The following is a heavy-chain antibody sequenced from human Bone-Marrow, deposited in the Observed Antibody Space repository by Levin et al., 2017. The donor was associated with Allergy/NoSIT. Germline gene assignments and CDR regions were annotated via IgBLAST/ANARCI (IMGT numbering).Heavy chain of an antibody. J-gene: IGHJ4*02. CDR1: GYTFNDYY. CDR2: INLNSGAT. V-gene: IGHV1-2*02. D-gene: IGHD3/OR15-3a*01. CDR3: ARVFRTSSPDY. Sequence: GESLKISCKTSGYTFNDYYMHWVRQAPGQGLEWMGWINLNSGATDSAPKFQGRVTMTRDPSISTAFMDLSRLRSDDTAVYYCARVFRTSSPDYWGQGTLVTVSS.